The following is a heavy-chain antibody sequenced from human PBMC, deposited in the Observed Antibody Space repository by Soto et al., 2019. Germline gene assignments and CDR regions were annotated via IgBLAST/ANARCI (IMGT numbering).Heavy chain of an antibody. Sequence: SVKVSCKASGGTFSSYAISWVRQAPGQGLEWMGGIIPIFGTANYAQKFQGRVTITADESTSTAYMELSSLRSEDTAVYYCARAPVVHYDFWSGSNWFDPWGQGTLVTVSS. CDR2: IIPIFGTA. V-gene: IGHV1-69*13. D-gene: IGHD3-3*01. CDR1: GGTFSSYA. CDR3: ARAPVVHYDFWSGSNWFDP. J-gene: IGHJ5*02.